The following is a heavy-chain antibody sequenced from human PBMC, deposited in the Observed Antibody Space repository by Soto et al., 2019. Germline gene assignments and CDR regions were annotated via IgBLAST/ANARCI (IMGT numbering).Heavy chain of an antibody. D-gene: IGHD6-19*01. J-gene: IGHJ4*02. CDR1: GFTFSSYG. CDR2: TAGSGGST. Sequence: LRLSCAASGFTFSSYGMSWVRQAPGKGLEWVSATAGSGGSTYYADSVKGRFTMSRDNSKNTLYLQMNSLRAEDTAVYYCAKSRRGSSGWYFSDYWGQGTLVTVSS. V-gene: IGHV3-23*01. CDR3: AKSRRGSSGWYFSDY.